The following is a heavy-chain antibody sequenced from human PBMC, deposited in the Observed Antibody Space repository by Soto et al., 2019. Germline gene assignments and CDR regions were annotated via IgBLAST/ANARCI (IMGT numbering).Heavy chain of an antibody. CDR2: IKSKTDGGTT. CDR1: GFTFSNAW. Sequence: GGSLRLSCAASGFTFSNAWMNWVRQAPGKGLEWVGRIKSKTDGGTTDYAAPGKGRFTISRDDSKNTLYLQMNSLKTEDTAVYYCTTGYYYGSGSYYNVGIRYYYYYGMDVWGQGTTVTVSS. D-gene: IGHD3-10*01. V-gene: IGHV3-15*07. J-gene: IGHJ6*02. CDR3: TTGYYYGSGSYYNVGIRYYYYYGMDV.